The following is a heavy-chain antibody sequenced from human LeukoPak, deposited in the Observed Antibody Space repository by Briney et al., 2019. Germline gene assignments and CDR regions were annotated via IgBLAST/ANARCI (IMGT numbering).Heavy chain of an antibody. Sequence: PGGSLRLSCAASGFTFSKYWMLWVRQAPGKGLESVSRINTDGTVTTYADSVKGRFTVSRDNADNTMFLQMNSVRDEDTVVFYCERKQWLAPPPASWGKGPRVTVPS. CDR2: INTDGTVT. D-gene: IGHD6-19*01. V-gene: IGHV3-74*01. J-gene: IGHJ5*02. CDR3: ERKQWLAPPPAS. CDR1: GFTFSKYW.